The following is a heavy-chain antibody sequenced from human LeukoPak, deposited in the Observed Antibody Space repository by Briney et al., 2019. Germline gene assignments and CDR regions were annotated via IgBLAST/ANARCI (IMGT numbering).Heavy chain of an antibody. J-gene: IGHJ4*02. CDR2: ISQSGSTT. Sequence: GGSLRLSCVASGFTFNNYEMNWVRQAPGKGLEWVSYISQSGSTTRYTDSVKGRFTISRDNSKNTLYLQMNSLRAEDTAVYYCANFGGDSSGYYYPLDYWGQGTLVTVSS. V-gene: IGHV3-48*03. CDR1: GFTFNNYE. CDR3: ANFGGDSSGYYYPLDY. D-gene: IGHD3-22*01.